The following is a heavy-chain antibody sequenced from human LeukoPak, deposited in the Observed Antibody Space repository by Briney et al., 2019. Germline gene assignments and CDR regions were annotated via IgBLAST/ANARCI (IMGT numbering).Heavy chain of an antibody. J-gene: IGHJ4*02. Sequence: GGSLRLSCAASGFTVSSNYMSWVRQALGKGLKWVSVIYSGGSTYYADSVKGRFTISRDNSKNTLYLQMNSLRAEDTAVYYCARALYYDSSWDYWGQGTLVTVSS. CDR3: ARALYYDSSWDY. V-gene: IGHV3-53*01. CDR1: GFTVSSNY. CDR2: IYSGGST. D-gene: IGHD3-22*01.